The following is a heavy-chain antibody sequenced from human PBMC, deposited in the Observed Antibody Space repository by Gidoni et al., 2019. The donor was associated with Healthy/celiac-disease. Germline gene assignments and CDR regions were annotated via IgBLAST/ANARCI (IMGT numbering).Heavy chain of an antibody. CDR2: IYTSGST. D-gene: IGHD4-17*01. CDR3: AREDYGDNYYYYGMDV. CDR1: GGSISSGSYY. Sequence: QVQLQESGPGLVKPSQTLSLTCTVSGGSISSGSYYWSWIRQPAGKGLEWIGRIYTSGSTNYNPSLKSRVTISVDTSKNQFSLKLSSVTAADTAVYYCAREDYGDNYYYYGMDVWGQGTTVTVSS. J-gene: IGHJ6*02. V-gene: IGHV4-61*02.